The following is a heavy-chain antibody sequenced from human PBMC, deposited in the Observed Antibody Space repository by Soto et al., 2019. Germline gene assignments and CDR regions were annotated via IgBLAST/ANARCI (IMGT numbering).Heavy chain of an antibody. J-gene: IGHJ4*02. CDR3: VRGLRWRDLDF. CDR1: GYSISSGYY. CDR2: ISHSGTS. D-gene: IGHD2-21*01. V-gene: IGHV4-38-2*02. Sequence: SETLSLTCTVSGYSISSGYYWSWIRQTPGKGLEWIGSISHSGTSFYNPSLRSRVTISMDTSNNHFSLKLNSLTATDTAVYYCVRGLRWRDLDFWGQGTTVTVS.